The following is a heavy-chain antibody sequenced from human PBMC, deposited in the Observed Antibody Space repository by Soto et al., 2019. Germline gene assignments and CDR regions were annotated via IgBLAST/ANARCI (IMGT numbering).Heavy chain of an antibody. V-gene: IGHV4-30-4*01. CDR1: GGSISSGDYY. J-gene: IGHJ3*02. D-gene: IGHD6-19*01. CDR3: ARRHGYSSGWYTGDAFDI. CDR2: IYYSGST. Sequence: SEPLSLTCTVSGGSISSGDYYWSWIRQPPGKGLEWIGYIYYSGSTYYNPSLKSRVTISVDTSKNQFSLKLSSVTAADTAVYYCARRHGYSSGWYTGDAFDIWGQGTMVTVSS.